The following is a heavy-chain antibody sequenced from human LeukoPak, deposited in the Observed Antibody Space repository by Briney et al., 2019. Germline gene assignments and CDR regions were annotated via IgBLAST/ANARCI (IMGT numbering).Heavy chain of an antibody. V-gene: IGHV4-59*08. CDR3: ARSLGCSGGSCYSPNWFDP. J-gene: IGHJ5*02. D-gene: IGHD2-15*01. Sequence: SETLSLTCTVSGGSISSYYWSWIRQPPGKGLEGIGYIYYSGSTNYNPSLKSRVTISVDTSKNQFSLKLSSVTAADTAVYYCARSLGCSGGSCYSPNWFDPWGQGTLVTVSS. CDR1: GGSISSYY. CDR2: IYYSGST.